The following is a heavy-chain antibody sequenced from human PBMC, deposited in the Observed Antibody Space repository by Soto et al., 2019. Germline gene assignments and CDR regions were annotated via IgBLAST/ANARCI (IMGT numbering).Heavy chain of an antibody. Sequence: QVQLVQSGAEVKKPGASVKVSCKASGYTFTSYYMHWVRQAPGQGLEWMGIINPSGGSTSYAQKFQGRVTVTRDTSTSTVYMELSSLRSEDTAVYYCARDYYRCRFDPWGQGTLVTVSS. CDR1: GYTFTSYY. V-gene: IGHV1-46*01. D-gene: IGHD3-10*01. CDR3: ARDYYRCRFDP. J-gene: IGHJ5*02. CDR2: INPSGGST.